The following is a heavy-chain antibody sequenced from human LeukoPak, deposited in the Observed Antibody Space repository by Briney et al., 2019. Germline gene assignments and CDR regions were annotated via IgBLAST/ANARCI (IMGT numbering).Heavy chain of an antibody. Sequence: ASVKVSCKASAYTFTGYYMHWVRQAPGQGLEWMGWINPNSGGTNYAQKFQGRVTMTRDTSISTAYMELSRLRSDDTAVYYCARDRDTAKYFQHWGQGTLVTVSS. J-gene: IGHJ1*01. CDR1: AYTFTGYY. CDR3: ARDRDTAKYFQH. D-gene: IGHD5-18*01. V-gene: IGHV1-2*02. CDR2: INPNSGGT.